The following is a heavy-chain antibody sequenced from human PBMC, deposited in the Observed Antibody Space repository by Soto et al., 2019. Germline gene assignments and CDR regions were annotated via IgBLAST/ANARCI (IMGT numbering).Heavy chain of an antibody. V-gene: IGHV4-59*01. CDR1: GGSISSYY. CDR3: ARGHSGSYRTGEGYYYGMDV. CDR2: IYYSGST. D-gene: IGHD1-26*01. Sequence: QVQLQESGPGLVKPSETLSLTCTVSGGSISSYYSSWIRQPPGKGLEWIGYIYYSGSTNYNPSLKSRVTISVDTSKNQFSLKLSSVTAADTAVYYCARGHSGSYRTGEGYYYGMDVWGQGTTVTVSS. J-gene: IGHJ6*02.